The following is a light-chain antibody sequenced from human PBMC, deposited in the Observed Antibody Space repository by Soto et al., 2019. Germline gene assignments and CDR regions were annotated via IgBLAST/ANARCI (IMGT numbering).Light chain of an antibody. CDR3: HQYNNWHPIT. Sequence: DIVMTQSPATLSVSPGERATLSCRASQSVSIKLAWYQQNPGQAPRLPIYDPSTRATGIPARYSGSGSGTAFTLTISSLQSEDFAVYDCHQYNNWHPITFGQRTRLEIK. CDR2: DPS. V-gene: IGKV3-15*01. J-gene: IGKJ5*01. CDR1: QSVSIK.